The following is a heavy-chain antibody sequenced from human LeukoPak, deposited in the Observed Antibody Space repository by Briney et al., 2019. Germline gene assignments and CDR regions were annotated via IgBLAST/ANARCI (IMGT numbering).Heavy chain of an antibody. J-gene: IGHJ4*02. CDR1: GFTFNNYA. CDR3: AKVRSLGLTGYHIFDY. D-gene: IGHD3-9*01. V-gene: IGHV3-23*01. CDR2: ISGSGTST. Sequence: PGGSLRLSCAASGFTFNNYAMNWVRQAPGKGLEWVSGISGSGTSTFYADSVKGRFTISRDNSENTLYQQMNSLRAEDTAVYHCAKVRSLGLTGYHIFDYWGQGTLATVSS.